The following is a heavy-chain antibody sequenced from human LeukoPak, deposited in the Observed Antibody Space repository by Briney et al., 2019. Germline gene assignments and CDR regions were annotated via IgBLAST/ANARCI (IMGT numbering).Heavy chain of an antibody. Sequence: PSETLSLTCTVSGGSISGYYWSCTRQPPGQGLEWIGYIHSSGTTLYNPSLRGRVTMSVDTSRNQFSLKLTSVTAADTAVYYCARGPPGHYYGSGRSLGYWGQGTLVTVSS. J-gene: IGHJ4*02. V-gene: IGHV4-59*08. CDR1: GGSISGYY. CDR2: IHSSGTT. CDR3: ARGPPGHYYGSGRSLGY. D-gene: IGHD3-10*01.